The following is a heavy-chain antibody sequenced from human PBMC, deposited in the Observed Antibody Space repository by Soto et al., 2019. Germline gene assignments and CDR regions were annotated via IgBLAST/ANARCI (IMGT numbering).Heavy chain of an antibody. CDR2: MYNTGST. J-gene: IGHJ4*02. V-gene: IGHV4-59*01. Sequence: PSETLSLTCTVSGGSISGYYWSWIRQPPGKGLEWIGYMYNTGSTVYNPSFKSRVTISVDTSKNQFSLKLSSVTAADTAVYYCAGTRGYCSGGSCPTVVDYWGQGTLVTVSS. CDR3: AGTRGYCSGGSCPTVVDY. D-gene: IGHD2-15*01. CDR1: GGSISGYY.